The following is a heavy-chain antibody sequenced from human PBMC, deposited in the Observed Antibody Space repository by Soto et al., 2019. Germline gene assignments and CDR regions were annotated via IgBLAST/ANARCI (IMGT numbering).Heavy chain of an antibody. CDR3: ARQKYSSSSYYYYYMDG. CDR1: GFTFSSYW. V-gene: IGHV3-74*01. D-gene: IGHD6-6*01. Sequence: EVQLVESGGGLVQPGGSLRLSCAASGFTFSSYWMHWVRQAPGKGLVWVSRINSDGSSTSYADSVKGRFTISRDNAKNTLYLQMNRLRAEDTAVYYCARQKYSSSSYYYYYMDGWGKGTTVTVSS. J-gene: IGHJ6*03. CDR2: INSDGSST.